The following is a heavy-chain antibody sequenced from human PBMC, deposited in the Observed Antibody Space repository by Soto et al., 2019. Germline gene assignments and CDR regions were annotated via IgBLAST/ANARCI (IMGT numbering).Heavy chain of an antibody. CDR1: GGSFSGYY. V-gene: IGHV4-34*01. J-gene: IGHJ5*02. D-gene: IGHD1-7*01. CDR3: ARGFRPRPQYNWNYNWFDP. CDR2: INHSGST. Sequence: SETLSLTCAVYGGSFSGYYWSWIRQPPGKGLEWIGEINHSGSTNYNPSLKSRVTISVDTSKNQFSLKLSSVNAADTAVYYCARGFRPRPQYNWNYNWFDPWGQGTLVTVSS.